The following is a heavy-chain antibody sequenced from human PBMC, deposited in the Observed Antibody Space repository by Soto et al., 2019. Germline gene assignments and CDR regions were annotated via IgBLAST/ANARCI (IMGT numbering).Heavy chain of an antibody. J-gene: IGHJ4*02. V-gene: IGHV3-33*01. D-gene: IGHD3-22*01. CDR3: AGDLSPSYYYDSSAGY. Sequence: QVQLVESGGGVVQPGRSLRLSCAASGFTFSSYGMHWVRQAPGKGLEWVAVIWFDGSNRYYADSVKGRFTISRDNSKNTLYLQMNGLRAEDTAVYYCAGDLSPSYYYDSSAGYWGQGTLVTVSS. CDR1: GFTFSSYG. CDR2: IWFDGSNR.